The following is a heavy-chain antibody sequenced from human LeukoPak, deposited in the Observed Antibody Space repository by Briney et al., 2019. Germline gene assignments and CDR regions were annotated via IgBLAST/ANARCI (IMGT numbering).Heavy chain of an antibody. Sequence: SETLSLTCTVSGGSISSYYWSWIRQPPGKGLEWIGYIYYSGSTNYNPSLKSRVTISVDTSKNQFSLKLSSVTAADTAVYYCARGEVSDYFDYWGQGTLVTVSS. CDR3: ARGEVSDYFDY. CDR1: GGSISSYY. CDR2: IYYSGST. V-gene: IGHV4-59*01. J-gene: IGHJ4*02. D-gene: IGHD1-26*01.